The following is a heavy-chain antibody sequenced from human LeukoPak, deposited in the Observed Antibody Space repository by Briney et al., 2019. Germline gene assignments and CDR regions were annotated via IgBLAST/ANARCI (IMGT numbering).Heavy chain of an antibody. Sequence: ASVKASCKASGYTFTGYYMHWVRQAPVQGLEWMGWINPNSGGTNYAQKFQGRVTMTRNTSINTAYMELSRLRSDDTAVYYCARGLRGSPAFDYWGQGTLVTVSS. D-gene: IGHD2-2*01. J-gene: IGHJ4*02. V-gene: IGHV1-2*02. CDR2: INPNSGGT. CDR1: GYTFTGYY. CDR3: ARGLRGSPAFDY.